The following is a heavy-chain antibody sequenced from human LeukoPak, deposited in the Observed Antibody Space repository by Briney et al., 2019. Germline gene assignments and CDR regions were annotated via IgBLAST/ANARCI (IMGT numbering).Heavy chain of an antibody. CDR3: ARDSPIYCSSTSCFRYYYYGKDG. CDR1: GFTVSSNY. D-gene: IGHD2-2*01. Sequence: GGSLRLSCVASGFTVSSNYMSWVRQAPGKGLAWVSVIYSGGSTYYADSVKGRFTNSRDNSKNTLYLQMNSLRAEDTAVYYCARDSPIYCSSTSCFRYYYYGKDGWGEGIAVAVSA. J-gene: IGHJ6*04. V-gene: IGHV3-66*01. CDR2: IYSGGST.